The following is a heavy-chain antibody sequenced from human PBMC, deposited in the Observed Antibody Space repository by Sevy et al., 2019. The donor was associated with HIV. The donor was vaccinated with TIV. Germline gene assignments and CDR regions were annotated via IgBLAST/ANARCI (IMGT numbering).Heavy chain of an antibody. D-gene: IGHD3-3*01. Sequence: GGSLRLSCEASGFTFKNAWMTWVRQAPGRGLEWVGRINSNSDGGKTDYAVPVKGRFTISKDDSKNTLFLQMNSLKIEDTAVYFCTTKDNFWSGYQYFSYWGQGTLVTVSS. V-gene: IGHV3-15*01. CDR1: GFTFKNAW. CDR3: TTKDNFWSGYQYFSY. CDR2: INSNSDGGKT. J-gene: IGHJ4*02.